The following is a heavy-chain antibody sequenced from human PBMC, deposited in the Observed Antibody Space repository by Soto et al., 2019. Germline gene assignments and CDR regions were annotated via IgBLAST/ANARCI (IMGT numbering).Heavy chain of an antibody. CDR3: AGDVHVDTAMVSYYYGMDV. CDR2: IYHSGST. CDR1: GGSISSSNW. Sequence: PSETLSLTCAVSGGSISSSNWWSWVRQPPGKGLEWIGEIYHSGSTNYNPSLKSRVTISVDKSKNQFSLKLSSVTAADTAVYYCAGDVHVDTAMVSYYYGMDVWGQGTTVTVSS. V-gene: IGHV4-4*02. J-gene: IGHJ6*02. D-gene: IGHD5-18*01.